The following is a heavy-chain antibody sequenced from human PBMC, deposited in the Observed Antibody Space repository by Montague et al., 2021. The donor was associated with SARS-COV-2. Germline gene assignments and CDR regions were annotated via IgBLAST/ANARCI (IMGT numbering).Heavy chain of an antibody. V-gene: IGHV4-39*07. J-gene: IGHJ6*02. CDR1: GGPISSSSYY. D-gene: IGHD6-13*01. CDR3: ARLGRQQLVRLSGMDV. Sequence: SETLSLTCTVSGGPISSSSYYWGWIRQPPGKGLEWIGSIYYSGSTYYXPSLKSRVTISVDTSKNQFSLKLSSVTAADTAVYYCARLGRQQLVRLSGMDVWGQGTTVTVSS. CDR2: IYYSGST.